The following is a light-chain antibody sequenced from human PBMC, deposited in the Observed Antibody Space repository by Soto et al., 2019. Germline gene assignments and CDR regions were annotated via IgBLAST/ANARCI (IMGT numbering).Light chain of an antibody. CDR3: QQCHNWPLT. J-gene: IGKJ2*01. CDR2: GAS. V-gene: IGKV3-15*01. CDR1: QSISSE. Sequence: EIVMTQSPATLSVSPGESATLSCRASQSISSELAWYQQKPGQPPRLLIYGASTRATGVPARFTGSGSGSDFTLTFSGLQSEDFALYYCQQCHNWPLTFGQGTRLEI.